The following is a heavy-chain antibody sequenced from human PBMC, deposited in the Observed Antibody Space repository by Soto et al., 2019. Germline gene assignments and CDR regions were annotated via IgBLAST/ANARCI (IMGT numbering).Heavy chain of an antibody. V-gene: IGHV4-39*01. J-gene: IGHJ4*02. CDR3: VSQRTSVLAQAYFDY. CDR2: VYYRGRS. Sequence: SETLSLTCTVSGGSVSNSNYYWGWIRQSPGKGLEWIGSVYYRGRSYSKSSVKSRVTISVDTSKNQFSLNLNSVTASDTAVYFCVSQRTSVLAQAYFDYWGPGALVTVSS. D-gene: IGHD2-8*01. CDR1: GGSVSNSNYY.